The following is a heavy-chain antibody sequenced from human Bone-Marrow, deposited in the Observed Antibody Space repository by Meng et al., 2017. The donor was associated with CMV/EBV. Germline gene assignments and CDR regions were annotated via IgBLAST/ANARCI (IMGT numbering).Heavy chain of an antibody. J-gene: IGHJ3*02. Sequence: GSLRLSCTVSGGSISSYYWSWIRQPPGKGLEWIGYIYYSGSTNYNPSLKSRVTISVDTSKNQFSLKLSSVTAADTAVYYCARATPHYYDSGRGAFDIWGQGTIVTVSS. D-gene: IGHD3-22*01. CDR1: GGSISSYY. CDR2: IYYSGST. V-gene: IGHV4-59*08. CDR3: ARATPHYYDSGRGAFDI.